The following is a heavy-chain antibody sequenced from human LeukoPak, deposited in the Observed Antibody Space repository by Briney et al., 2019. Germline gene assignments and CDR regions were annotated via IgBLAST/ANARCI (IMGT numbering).Heavy chain of an antibody. D-gene: IGHD2-15*01. CDR3: ARLGGGGGIYLYGLDV. J-gene: IGHJ6*02. V-gene: IGHV5-51*01. Sequence: GESLKISCKGSGYSFTSYWIGWVRQMPGKGLVWMGIIYPGDSDTRYSPSFQGQVTISADKSSSTAYLQWNSLAASDTAMYYCARLGGGGGIYLYGLDVWGQGTTVTVSS. CDR2: IYPGDSDT. CDR1: GYSFTSYW.